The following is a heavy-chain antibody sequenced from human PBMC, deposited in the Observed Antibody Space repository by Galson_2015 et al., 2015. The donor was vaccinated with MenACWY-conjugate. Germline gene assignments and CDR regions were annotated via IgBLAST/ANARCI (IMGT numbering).Heavy chain of an antibody. V-gene: IGHV3-11*06. Sequence: SLRLSCAASGFSFSDDYMAWIRQAPGKGLEWIAFINGYSTFTYYSDSVKGRFTISRDNAKNSLFLQMNSLRVEDTAVYFCAREAPTSPASRFDYWGQGTLVTVSS. J-gene: IGHJ4*02. CDR3: AREAPTSPASRFDY. CDR1: GFSFSDDY. D-gene: IGHD1-1*01. CDR2: INGYSTFT.